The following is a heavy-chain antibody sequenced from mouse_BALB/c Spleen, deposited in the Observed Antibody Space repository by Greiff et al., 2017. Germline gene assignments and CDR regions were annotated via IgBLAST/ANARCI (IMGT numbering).Heavy chain of an antibody. V-gene: IGHV2-9*02. D-gene: IGHD1-1*01. J-gene: IGHJ1*01. Sequence: QVQLQQSGPGLVAPSQSLSITCTVSGFSLTSYGVHWVRQPPGKGLEWLGVIWAGGSTNYNSALMSRLSISKDNSKSQVFLKMNSLQTDDTAMYYCARDPHYYGSSYGYFDVWGAGTTVTVSS. CDR1: GFSLTSYG. CDR3: ARDPHYYGSSYGYFDV. CDR2: IWAGGST.